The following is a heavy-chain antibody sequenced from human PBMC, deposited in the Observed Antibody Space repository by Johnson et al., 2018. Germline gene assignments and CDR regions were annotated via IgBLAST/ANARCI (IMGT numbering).Heavy chain of an antibody. CDR2: ISYDGSNK. CDR1: GFTFITYG. D-gene: IGHD4-11*01. Sequence: QVQLVQSGGGVVQPGRSLRLSCAASGFTFITYGMHLVRQAPGKGLEWVAVISYDGSNKYYADSVKGQFTISRDNSKNTLSLKMNSLRAEDTAVYYCAKDPRSYSNYMDVWGKGTTVTVSS. V-gene: IGHV3-30*18. CDR3: AKDPRSYSNYMDV. J-gene: IGHJ6*03.